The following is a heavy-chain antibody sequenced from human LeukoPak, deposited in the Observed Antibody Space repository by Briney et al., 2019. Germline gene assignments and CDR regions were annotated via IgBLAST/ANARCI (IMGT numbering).Heavy chain of an antibody. CDR3: ARVYSSSGYSWFDP. Sequence: PSETLSLTCAVYGGSFSGYYWSWIRQPPGKGLEWIGEINHSGSTNYNPSLKSRVTMSVDTSKNHFSLNLSSVTAADTAVYYCARVYSSSGYSWFDPWGQGTLVTVSS. D-gene: IGHD6-6*01. CDR2: INHSGST. J-gene: IGHJ5*02. V-gene: IGHV4-34*01. CDR1: GGSFSGYY.